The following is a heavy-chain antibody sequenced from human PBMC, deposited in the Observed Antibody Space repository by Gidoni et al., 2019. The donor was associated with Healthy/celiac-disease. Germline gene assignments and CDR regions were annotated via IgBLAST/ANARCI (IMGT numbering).Heavy chain of an antibody. V-gene: IGHV1-46*01. CDR1: GYTFTSYY. D-gene: IGHD6-6*01. J-gene: IGHJ4*02. CDR3: ARDQGVRGEQLEACIH. Sequence: VQLVQSGAEVKKPGASVKVSCKASGYTFTSYYMHGVRQAPGQRLEWMGIISPSGGSTSDAQKFQGRVTMTRDTSTSTVYMELSSLRSEDTAVYYCARDQGVRGEQLEACIHWGQGTLVTVSS. CDR2: ISPSGGST.